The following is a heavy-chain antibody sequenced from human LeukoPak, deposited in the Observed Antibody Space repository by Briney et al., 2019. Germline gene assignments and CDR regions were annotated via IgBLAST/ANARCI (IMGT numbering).Heavy chain of an antibody. J-gene: IGHJ5*02. CDR3: ARDLCSSTSCYAGWFDP. D-gene: IGHD2-2*01. Sequence: GGSLRLSCAASGFTFSSYSMNWVSQAPGKGMEWVSYISSSSSTIYYADSVKGRFTISRDNAKNSLYLQMNSLRAEDTAVYYCARDLCSSTSCYAGWFDPWGQGTLVAVSS. V-gene: IGHV3-48*01. CDR1: GFTFSSYS. CDR2: ISSSSSTI.